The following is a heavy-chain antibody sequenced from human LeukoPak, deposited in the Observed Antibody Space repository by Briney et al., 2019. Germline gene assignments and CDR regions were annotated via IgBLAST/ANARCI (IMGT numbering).Heavy chain of an antibody. CDR1: GGSFSGYY. CDR2: INHSGST. J-gene: IGHJ6*04. V-gene: IGHV4-34*01. CDR3: ARAPRRYGSGSTHRYYYYGMDV. Sequence: SETLSLTCAVYGGSFSGYYWSWIRQPPRKGLEWIGEINHSGSTNYNPSLKSRVTISVDTSKNQFSLKLSSVTAADTAVYYCARAPRRYGSGSTHRYYYYGMDVWGKGTTVTVSS. D-gene: IGHD3-10*01.